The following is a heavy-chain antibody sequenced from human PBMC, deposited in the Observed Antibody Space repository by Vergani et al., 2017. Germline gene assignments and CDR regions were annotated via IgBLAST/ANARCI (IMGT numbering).Heavy chain of an antibody. J-gene: IGHJ4*02. V-gene: IGHV3-30*18. Sequence: QVQLVESGGGVVQPGRSLRLSCAASGFTFSSYGMHWVRQAPGKGLEWVAVISYYGSNKYYADSVKGRFTISRDNSTNTLYLQMNSLRAEDTAVYYCAKVWGGYEPIEVAGTAGDWGQGTLVTVSA. CDR2: ISYYGSNK. CDR1: GFTFSSYG. CDR3: AKVWGGYEPIEVAGTAGD. D-gene: IGHD6-19*01.